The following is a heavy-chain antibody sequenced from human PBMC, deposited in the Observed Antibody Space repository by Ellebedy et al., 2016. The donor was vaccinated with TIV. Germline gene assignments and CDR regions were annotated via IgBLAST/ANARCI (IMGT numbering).Heavy chain of an antibody. J-gene: IGHJ4*02. CDR1: GYTFTSYA. CDR3: TSSFYSGTYSRDDF. Sequence: ASVKVSCKASGYTFTSYAMHWVRQAPGQGLEWMGRIIPILGIANYAQKFQGRVTITADKSTSTAYMELSSLRSEDTAVYYCTSSFYSGTYSRDDFWGQGTLVTVSP. D-gene: IGHD3-10*01. V-gene: IGHV1-69*04. CDR2: IIPILGIA.